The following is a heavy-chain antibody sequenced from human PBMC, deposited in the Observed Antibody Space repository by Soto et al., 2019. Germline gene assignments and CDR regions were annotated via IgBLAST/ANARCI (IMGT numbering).Heavy chain of an antibody. CDR1: GFTFSSYG. CDR2: IWYDASNE. D-gene: IGHD1-26*01. CDR3: ARDPIGPGIFDY. J-gene: IGHJ4*02. V-gene: IGHV3-33*01. Sequence: GGSLRLSWVASGFTFSSYGMHWVRQAPGKGLEWVAVIWYDASNEYYADSVKGRFTISRDNTKNTMYLQMNSLRAEDTAVYYCARDPIGPGIFDYWGQGTLVTVSS.